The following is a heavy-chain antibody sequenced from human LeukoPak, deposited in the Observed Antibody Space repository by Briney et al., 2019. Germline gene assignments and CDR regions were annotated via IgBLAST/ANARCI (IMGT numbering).Heavy chain of an antibody. J-gene: IGHJ4*02. CDR2: INPNSGGT. D-gene: IGHD1-26*01. V-gene: IGHV1-2*02. CDR1: GYTFTGYY. Sequence: ASVKVSCKASGYTFTGYYMHWVRQAPGQGLEWMGWINPNSGGTNYAQKFQGRVTMTRDTSISTAYMELSRLRSDDTAVYYCARDGGGSYPSPADYWGQGTLVTVSS. CDR3: ARDGGGSYPSPADY.